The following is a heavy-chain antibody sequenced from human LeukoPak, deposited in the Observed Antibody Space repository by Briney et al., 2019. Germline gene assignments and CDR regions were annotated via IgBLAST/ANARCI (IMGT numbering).Heavy chain of an antibody. CDR3: ARVLRYFDWPRDDAFDI. V-gene: IGHV3-21*01. J-gene: IGHJ3*02. Sequence: ETLSLTCAVYGGSFNDYYWNWIRQPPGKGLEWVSSISSSSSYIYYADSVKGRFTISRDNAKNSLYLQMNSLRAEDTAVYYCARVLRYFDWPRDDAFDIWGQGTMVTVSS. D-gene: IGHD3-9*01. CDR2: ISSSSSYI. CDR1: GGSFNDYY.